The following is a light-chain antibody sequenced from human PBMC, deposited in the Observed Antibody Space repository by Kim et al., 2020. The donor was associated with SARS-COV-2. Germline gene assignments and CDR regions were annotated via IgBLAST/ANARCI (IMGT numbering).Light chain of an antibody. V-gene: IGLV2-14*03. CDR1: SGDVGGYNY. J-gene: IGLJ2*01. Sequence: GQSITLSCTGTSGDVGGYNYVSWYQQHPGKAPKLMIYDVTNRPSGVSNRFSGSKSGNTASLTISGLQAEDEADYYCSSYTSSSTLVFGGGTKLTVL. CDR3: SSYTSSSTLV. CDR2: DVT.